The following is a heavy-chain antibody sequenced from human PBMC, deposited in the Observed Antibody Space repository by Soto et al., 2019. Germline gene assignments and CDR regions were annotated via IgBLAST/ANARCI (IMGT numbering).Heavy chain of an antibody. CDR3: ARDLPHDVYTAMVTSLNAFDI. CDR2: IIPIFGTA. Sequence: QVQLVQSGAEVKKPGSSVKVSCKASGGTFSSYAISWVRQAPGQGLEWMGGIIPIFGTANYAQKFQGRVTITADKSTSTAYMELSSLRSEDKAVYYCARDLPHDVYTAMVTSLNAFDIWGQGTMVTVSS. J-gene: IGHJ3*02. V-gene: IGHV1-69*06. CDR1: GGTFSSYA. D-gene: IGHD5-18*01.